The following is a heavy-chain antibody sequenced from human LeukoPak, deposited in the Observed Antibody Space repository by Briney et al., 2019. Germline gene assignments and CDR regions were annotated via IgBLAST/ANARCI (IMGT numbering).Heavy chain of an antibody. Sequence: GGSLRLSCAASGFTFSSYWMHWVRQALGKGLVWVSRINSDGSSTSYADSVKGRFTISRDNAKNTLYMQMNSLRAEDTAVYYCARDGRYSYGPAWGQGTLVTVSS. V-gene: IGHV3-74*01. D-gene: IGHD5-18*01. CDR1: GFTFSSYW. J-gene: IGHJ5*02. CDR2: INSDGSST. CDR3: ARDGRYSYGPA.